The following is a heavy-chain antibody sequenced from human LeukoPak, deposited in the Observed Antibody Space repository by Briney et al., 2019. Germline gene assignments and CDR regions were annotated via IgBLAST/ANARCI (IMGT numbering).Heavy chain of an antibody. D-gene: IGHD6-13*01. CDR3: ARQTCSPDF. CDR1: GFTLSNFW. CDR2: IKEDGSDK. J-gene: IGHJ4*02. Sequence: GGSLRLSCTASGFTLSNFWMTWVRQAPGKGLECVAAIKEDGSDKRYMDSVKGRFTISRDNAKNSMYLQMDSLGAEDTAVYYCARQTCSPDFRGQGTLVTVSS. V-gene: IGHV3-7*04.